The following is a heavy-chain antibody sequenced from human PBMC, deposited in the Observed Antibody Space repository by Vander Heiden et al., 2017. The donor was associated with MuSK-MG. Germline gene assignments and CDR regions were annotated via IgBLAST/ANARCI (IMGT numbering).Heavy chain of an antibody. CDR3: AKDLIVVVVAATRSAGAFDI. J-gene: IGHJ3*02. D-gene: IGHD2-15*01. CDR2: ISGSGGST. V-gene: IGHV3-23*01. CDR1: GFTFSSYA. Sequence: EVQLLESGGGLVQPGGSLSLSCAASGFTFSSYAMSWVRQAPGQAPEWARAISGSGGSTYYADSVKGRFTISRDNSKNTLYLQMNSLRAEDTAVYYCAKDLIVVVVAATRSAGAFDIWGQGTMVTVSS.